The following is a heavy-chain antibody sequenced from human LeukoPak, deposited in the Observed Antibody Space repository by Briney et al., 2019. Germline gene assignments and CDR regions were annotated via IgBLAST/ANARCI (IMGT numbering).Heavy chain of an antibody. CDR2: IWYDGSNK. J-gene: IGHJ4*02. CDR3: ARGVVPDSYYFDY. D-gene: IGHD1-14*01. CDR1: GFPFSTHS. V-gene: IGHV3-33*08. Sequence: PGGSLRLSCAASGFPFSTHSLNWVRQAPGKGLEWVAVIWYDGSNKYYADSVKGRFTISRDNSKNTLYLQMNSLRAEDTAVYYCARGVVPDSYYFDYWGQGTLVTVSS.